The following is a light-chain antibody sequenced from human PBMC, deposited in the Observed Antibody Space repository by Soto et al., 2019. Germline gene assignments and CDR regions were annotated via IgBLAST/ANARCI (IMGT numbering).Light chain of an antibody. J-gene: IGKJ4*01. CDR1: QGISNY. V-gene: IGKV1-8*01. Sequence: AILMTHSPSSLSASPGERVSVTALARQGISNYLAWYQQKPGKAPKLLIYAASTLDAGVPSRFSGSGSGTDFTLTISNLQSEDFATYHCQHYDSYPLSFAGGTKVDIK. CDR2: AAS. CDR3: QHYDSYPLS.